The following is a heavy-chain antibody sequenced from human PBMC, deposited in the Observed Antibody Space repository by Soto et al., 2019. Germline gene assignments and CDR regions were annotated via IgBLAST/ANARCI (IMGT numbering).Heavy chain of an antibody. CDR1: GYTFTSYY. CDR2: INPSGGST. Sequence: ASVKVSCKASGYTFTSYYMPWVRPAPGQGLEWVVIINPSGGSTSYAQKFQGRVTMTRDTSTSTVYMELSSLRSEDTAVYYCARAFDGSGSYYVSVGAFDIWG. CDR3: ARAFDGSGSYYVSVGAFDI. J-gene: IGHJ3*02. D-gene: IGHD3-10*01. V-gene: IGHV1-46*01.